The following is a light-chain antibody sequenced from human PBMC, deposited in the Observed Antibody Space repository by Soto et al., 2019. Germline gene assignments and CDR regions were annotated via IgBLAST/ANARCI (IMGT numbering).Light chain of an antibody. CDR3: QSFDSRLSAPV. J-gene: IGLJ2*01. Sequence: QPVLTQPPSASGTPGQSVTVSCSGSSSNIGSPFDVHWYQHLPGTAPRLLIYANNNRPSGVPDRFSGSKSGTSASLAITGLQGDDEADYYCQSFDSRLSAPVFGGGTKLTVL. CDR2: ANN. V-gene: IGLV1-40*01. CDR1: SSNIGSPFD.